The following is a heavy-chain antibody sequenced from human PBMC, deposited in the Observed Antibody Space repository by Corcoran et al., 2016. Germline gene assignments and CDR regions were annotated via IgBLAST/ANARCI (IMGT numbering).Heavy chain of an antibody. CDR3: ARESGSYSPLGWFDP. D-gene: IGHD1-26*01. CDR2: INHSGST. Sequence: QVQLQQWGAGLLKPSETLSLTCAVYGGSFSGYYWSWIRQPPGKGLEWIGEINHSGSTNYNPSLKSRVTISVDTSKNQFSLKLSSVTAADTAVYYCARESGSYSPLGWFDPWGQGTLVTVSS. CDR1: GGSFSGYY. V-gene: IGHV4-34*01. J-gene: IGHJ5*02.